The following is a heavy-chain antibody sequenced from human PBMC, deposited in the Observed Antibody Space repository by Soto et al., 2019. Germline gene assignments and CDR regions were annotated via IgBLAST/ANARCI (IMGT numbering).Heavy chain of an antibody. D-gene: IGHD1-26*01. CDR2: ITNSGNTI. Sequence: QVQLVESGGDFVKPGGSLRLSCAASGFTFSDYYMSWIRQAPGKGLEWLSYITNSGNTIYHADSVKGRFTISRDNAKDSLYLQMNSLRAEDTAVYYCARDRGIVAAGVGYYFDYWGQGTLVTVSS. CDR3: ARDRGIVAAGVGYYFDY. J-gene: IGHJ4*02. V-gene: IGHV3-11*01. CDR1: GFTFSDYY.